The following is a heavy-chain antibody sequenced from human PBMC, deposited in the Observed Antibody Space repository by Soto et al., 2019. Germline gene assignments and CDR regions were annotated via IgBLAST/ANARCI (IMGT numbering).Heavy chain of an antibody. CDR2: IWYDGSNK. CDR1: GFTFSSYG. D-gene: IGHD2-8*01. Sequence: GSLRLSCAASGFTFSSYGMHWVRQAPGKGLEWVAVIWYDGSNKYYADSVKGRFTISRDNSKNTLYLQMNSLSAEDTAVYYCARDQGYCTNGVCYDFDYWGQGTLVTVSS. J-gene: IGHJ4*02. CDR3: ARDQGYCTNGVCYDFDY. V-gene: IGHV3-33*01.